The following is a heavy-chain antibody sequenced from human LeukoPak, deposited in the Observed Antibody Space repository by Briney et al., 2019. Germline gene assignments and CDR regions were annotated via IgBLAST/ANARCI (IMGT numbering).Heavy chain of an antibody. Sequence: GASVKVSCKASGYTFTDYHIHWVRQAPGQGLEWMGWINPNSGGTNYAGKFQGRVTMTRDTSISTAYMELSRLRSDDTAVYYCARARARSPSDYWGQGTLVTVSS. CDR3: ARARARSPSDY. V-gene: IGHV1-2*02. J-gene: IGHJ4*02. CDR2: INPNSGGT. D-gene: IGHD3-10*01. CDR1: GYTFTDYH.